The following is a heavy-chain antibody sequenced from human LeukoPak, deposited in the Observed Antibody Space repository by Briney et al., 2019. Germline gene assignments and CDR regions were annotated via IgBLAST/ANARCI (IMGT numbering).Heavy chain of an antibody. CDR1: GYTFTGYY. CDR3: ARGRRTYYDILTVFDP. CDR2: INPNSGGT. D-gene: IGHD3-9*01. J-gene: IGHJ5*02. V-gene: IGHV1-2*02. Sequence: ASVKVSCKASGYTFTGYYMHWVRQAPGQGLEWMGWINPNSGGTNYAQKFQGRVTMARDTSISTDYMELGRLRSDDTAVYYCARGRRTYYDILTVFDPWGQGTLVTVSS.